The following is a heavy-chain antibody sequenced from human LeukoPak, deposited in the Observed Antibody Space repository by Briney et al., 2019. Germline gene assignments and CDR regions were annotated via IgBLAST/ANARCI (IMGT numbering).Heavy chain of an antibody. V-gene: IGHV3-7*01. D-gene: IGHD3-10*01. J-gene: IGHJ4*02. Sequence: GGSLRLSCAASGFTFSSYAMSWVRQAPGKGLEWVANINQGGSEKFYVDSVKGRFTISRDNAKNSLYLRMNSLRAEDTAVYYCARDAFASGSYNPFDNWGQGTLVTVSS. CDR2: INQGGSEK. CDR3: ARDAFASGSYNPFDN. CDR1: GFTFSSYA.